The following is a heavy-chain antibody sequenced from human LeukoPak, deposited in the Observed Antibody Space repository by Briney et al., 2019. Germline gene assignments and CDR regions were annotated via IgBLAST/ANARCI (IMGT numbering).Heavy chain of an antibody. CDR3: ARAGYCSGGSCYFDY. D-gene: IGHD2-15*01. J-gene: IGHJ4*02. CDR1: GFAFGSYW. V-gene: IGHV3-74*01. CDR2: IDTDGSST. Sequence: GGSLRLSCAAYGFAFGSYWMHWVRQAPGKGLVWVSRIDTDGSSTSDADSVRGRVTISRDNAKNTLYLQMNSLGADDTAVYYCARAGYCSGGSCYFDYWGQGTQVIVSS.